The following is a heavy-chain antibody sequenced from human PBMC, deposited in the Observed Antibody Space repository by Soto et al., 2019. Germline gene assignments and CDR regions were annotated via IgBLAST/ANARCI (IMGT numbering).Heavy chain of an antibody. CDR2: IYSIVST. Sequence: SETLSLSCTVSGGSSSSSSYWGWIRQPPGKGLEWIGRIYSIVSTYYYPSLKSRVTISVDTSKNQFSLKLSSVTAADTAVYYCARGGYDILTGYYSGSNWFDPWGQGTLVTVS. J-gene: IGHJ5*02. CDR1: GGSSSSSSY. D-gene: IGHD3-9*01. CDR3: ARGGYDILTGYYSGSNWFDP. V-gene: IGHV4-39*01.